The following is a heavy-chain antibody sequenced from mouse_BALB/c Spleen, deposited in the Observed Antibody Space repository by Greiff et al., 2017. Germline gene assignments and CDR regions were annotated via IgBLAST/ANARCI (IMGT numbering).Heavy chain of an antibody. CDR1: GFAFSSYD. CDR2: ISSGGGST. V-gene: IGHV5-12-1*01. Sequence: VQLKESGGGLVKPGGSLKLSCAASGFAFSSYDMSWVRQTPEKRLEWVAYISSGGGSTYYPDTVKGRFTISRDNAKNTLYLQMSSLKSEDTAMYYCARQPGYFDYWGQGTTLTVSS. J-gene: IGHJ2*01. CDR3: ARQPGYFDY.